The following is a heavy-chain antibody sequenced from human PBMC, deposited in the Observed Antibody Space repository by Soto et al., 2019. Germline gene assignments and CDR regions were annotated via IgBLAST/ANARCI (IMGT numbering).Heavy chain of an antibody. D-gene: IGHD4-17*01. J-gene: IGHJ4*02. CDR1: GGTFSSYT. CDR3: ARGGYGDYGKPFDY. Sequence: QVQLVQSGAEVKKPGSSVKVSCKASGGTFSSYTISWVRQAPGQGLEWMGGIIPLFGTANYAQKFQGRVTITADESTSTAYMQRSSLRSEETAVYYCARGGYGDYGKPFDYWGQGTLVTVSS. V-gene: IGHV1-69*01. CDR2: IIPLFGTA.